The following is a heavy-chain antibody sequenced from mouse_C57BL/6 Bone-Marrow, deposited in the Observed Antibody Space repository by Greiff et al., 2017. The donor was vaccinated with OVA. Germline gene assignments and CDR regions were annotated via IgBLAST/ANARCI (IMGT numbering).Heavy chain of an antibody. CDR3: ARSDYYFWYFDV. J-gene: IGHJ1*03. V-gene: IGHV1-26*01. CDR1: GYTFTDYY. D-gene: IGHD1-1*01. CDR2: INPNNGGT. Sequence: EVQLQQSGPELVKPGASVKISCKASGYTFTDYYMNWVQQSHGKSLEWIGDINPNNGGTSYNQKFKGKATLTVDKSSSTAYMELRSLTSEDSAVYYCARSDYYFWYFDVWGTGTTVTVSS.